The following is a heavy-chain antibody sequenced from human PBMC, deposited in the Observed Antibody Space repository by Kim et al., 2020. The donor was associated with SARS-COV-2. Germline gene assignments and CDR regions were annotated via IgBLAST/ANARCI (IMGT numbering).Heavy chain of an antibody. Sequence: SETLSLTCTVSGGSIRSTNYYWGWIRQPPGKGLEWIGNIYYYGSTYYNPSLKSRVTISVDTSKNQFSLKLSSVTAADTAVYYCARRGKELQYQSDSWGQGTLVTVSS. D-gene: IGHD2-2*02. J-gene: IGHJ5*01. CDR2: IYYYGST. CDR3: ARRGKELQYQSDS. V-gene: IGHV4-39*01. CDR1: GGSIRSTNYY.